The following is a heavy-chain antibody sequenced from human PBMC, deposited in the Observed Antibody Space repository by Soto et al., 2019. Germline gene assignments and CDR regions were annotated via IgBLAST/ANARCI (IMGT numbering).Heavy chain of an antibody. CDR2: IYSGGST. CDR3: ARLMTYYDFWSGYYTGGGYFDY. Sequence: EVQLVETGGGLIQPGGSLRLSCAASGFTVSSNYMSWVRQAPGKGLEWVSVIYSGGSTYYADSVKGRFTISRDNSKNTLYLKMNSQRAEDTAVYYCARLMTYYDFWSGYYTGGGYFDYWGQGTLVTVSS. D-gene: IGHD3-3*01. CDR1: GFTVSSNY. J-gene: IGHJ4*02. V-gene: IGHV3-53*02.